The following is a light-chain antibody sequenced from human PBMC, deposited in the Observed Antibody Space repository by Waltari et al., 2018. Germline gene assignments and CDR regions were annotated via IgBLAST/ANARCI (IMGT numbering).Light chain of an antibody. CDR2: NSF. CDR3: QSYDNRLYGTRV. J-gene: IGLJ3*02. V-gene: IGLV1-40*01. CDR1: SSNIGAGSD. Sequence: QSVLTQPPSVSGAPGHRVTISCPGSSSNIGAGSDVHWYQRLPGAAHKLLIYNSFNRPSGVPDRFSGSKSGMSASLAITGLQAEDEADYYCQSYDNRLYGTRVFGGGTKLTVL.